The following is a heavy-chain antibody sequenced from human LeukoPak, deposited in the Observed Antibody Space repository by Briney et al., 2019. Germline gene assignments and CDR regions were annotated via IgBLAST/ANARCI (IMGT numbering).Heavy chain of an antibody. CDR3: ARVRGGSYGPEDY. CDR2: ISSSSSYI. J-gene: IGHJ4*02. CDR1: GFTFSSYS. V-gene: IGHV3-21*01. D-gene: IGHD1-26*01. Sequence: GSLRLSCAASGFTFSSYSMNWVRQAPGKGLEWVSSISSSSSYIYYADSVKGRFTISRDNAKNSLYLQMNSLRAEDTAVYYCARVRGGSYGPEDYWGQGTLVTVSS.